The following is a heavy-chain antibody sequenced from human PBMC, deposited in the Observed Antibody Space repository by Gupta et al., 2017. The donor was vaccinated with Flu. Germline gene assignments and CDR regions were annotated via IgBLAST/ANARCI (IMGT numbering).Heavy chain of an antibody. J-gene: IGHJ3*02. CDR1: GFSLSPCGGG. CDR2: IYWNDDK. V-gene: IGHV2-5*01. D-gene: IGHD5-18*01. Sequence: QITLKESGPTLVKPTQPLTLTCTFSGFSLSPCGGGVGCIRQPPGKALEWTALIYWNDDKRYSPSLKSRLTMTKDTSKNQVVLTMTNVDPVDTATYYCAHRIYTSIIRDAFDIWGQGTMVTVSS. CDR3: AHRIYTSIIRDAFDI.